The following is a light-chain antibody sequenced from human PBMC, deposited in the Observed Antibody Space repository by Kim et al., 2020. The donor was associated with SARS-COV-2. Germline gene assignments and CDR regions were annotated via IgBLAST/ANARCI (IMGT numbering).Light chain of an antibody. CDR3: SSYTGSSTLV. CDR1: SSDVGGYNY. Sequence: GQSITISCTGTSSDVGGYNYVSWYQQHPGKAPKLMIYDVTKRPPGVSNRFSGSKSGNTASLTISGLQVEDEAEYYCSSYTGSSTLVFGGGTQLTVL. V-gene: IGLV2-14*04. J-gene: IGLJ2*01. CDR2: DVT.